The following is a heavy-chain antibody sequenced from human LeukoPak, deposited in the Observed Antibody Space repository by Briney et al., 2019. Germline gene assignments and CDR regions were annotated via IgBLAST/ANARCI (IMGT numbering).Heavy chain of an antibody. CDR3: AREGYDYVWGSYRYPLDY. D-gene: IGHD3-16*02. CDR1: GFTFSDHS. J-gene: IGHJ4*02. V-gene: IGHV3-21*01. Sequence: GGSLRLSCAASGFTFSDHSMNWVRQAPGKGLEWVSSISSSSSYIYYADSVKGRFTISRDNAKNSLYLQMNSLRAEDTAVYYCAREGYDYVWGSYRYPLDYWGQGTLVTVSS. CDR2: ISSSSSYI.